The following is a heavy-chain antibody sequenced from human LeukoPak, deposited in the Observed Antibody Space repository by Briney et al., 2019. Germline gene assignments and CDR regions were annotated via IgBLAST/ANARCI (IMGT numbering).Heavy chain of an antibody. CDR3: AGVGGSWELIL. CDR2: IRQDGSEK. V-gene: IGHV3-7*01. J-gene: IGHJ4*02. Sequence: GGSLRLSCAASGFTFANYWMSWVRQAPGKGLEWVANIRQDGSEKFYVDSVKGRFTISRDNDKSSLYLQMNSPRGEDTAVYFCAGVGGSWELILWGQGTLVTVS. CDR1: GFTFANYW. D-gene: IGHD2-15*01.